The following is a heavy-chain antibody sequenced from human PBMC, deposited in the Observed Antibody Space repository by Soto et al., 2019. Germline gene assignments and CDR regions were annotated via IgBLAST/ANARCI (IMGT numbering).Heavy chain of an antibody. J-gene: IGHJ4*02. CDR1: GGSISSGGYY. CDR3: ARALSGSYGIDY. CDR2: IYYTGST. V-gene: IGHV4-31*03. Sequence: SETLSLTCSVSGGSISSGGYYWSWIRQRPGKGLEWIGYIYYTGSTFYNPSVKSRVSISVAPSKIQFSLNLNSVTAADTAVYYCARALSGSYGIDYWGQGTLVTVSS. D-gene: IGHD1-26*01.